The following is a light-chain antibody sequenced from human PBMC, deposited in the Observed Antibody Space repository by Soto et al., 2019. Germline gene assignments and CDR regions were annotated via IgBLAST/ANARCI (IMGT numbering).Light chain of an antibody. CDR2: TNT. Sequence: QSVLTHPPSSSGTPGQRVTISCSGSSSNVGGNPVNWYQHVPTTAPKLPIYTNTQRPSGVPDRFSGSKSGTSASLAISGLQSEDEADYYCASWDDSLNGPVFGTGTKVTVL. CDR3: ASWDDSLNGPV. CDR1: SSNVGGNP. V-gene: IGLV1-44*01. J-gene: IGLJ1*01.